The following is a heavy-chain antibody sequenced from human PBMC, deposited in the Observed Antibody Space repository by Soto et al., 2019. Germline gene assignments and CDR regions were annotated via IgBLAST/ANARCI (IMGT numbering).Heavy chain of an antibody. CDR2: LSGSSLYT. CDR3: TTQFFLSSRKPPEDV. CDR1: GFTFGNYA. V-gene: IGHV3-23*01. Sequence: EVRLLESGGGLVQPGGSLRLSCEASGFTFGNYAMTWVRQGPGRGLEWVSALSGSSLYTYYADSVKGRFTISRDNSKNTMYLEMNSLRVDDTAVYYCTTQFFLSSRKPPEDVWGQGTPVAVSS. J-gene: IGHJ6*02.